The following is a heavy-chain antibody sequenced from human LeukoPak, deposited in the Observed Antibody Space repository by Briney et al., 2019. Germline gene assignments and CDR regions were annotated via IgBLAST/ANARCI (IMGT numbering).Heavy chain of an antibody. CDR1: GFTFSSYS. V-gene: IGHV3-21*01. D-gene: IGHD5-24*01. CDR3: ASRRDGYNL. Sequence: GGSLRLSCAASGFTFSSYSMNWVRKAPGKGLDWFSSISSSSSYIYYADSVKGRFTISRDNAKNSLYLQMNSLRAEDTAVYYCASRRDGYNLWGQGTLVTVSS. CDR2: ISSSSSYI. J-gene: IGHJ4*02.